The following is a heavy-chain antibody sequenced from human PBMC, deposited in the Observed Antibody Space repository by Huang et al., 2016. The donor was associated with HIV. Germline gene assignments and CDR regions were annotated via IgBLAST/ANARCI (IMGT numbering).Heavy chain of an antibody. CDR2: IYPGDSDV. J-gene: IGHJ3*01. V-gene: IGHV5-51*03. D-gene: IGHD2-21*02. CDR3: ARPPTYSDDGGYYIDAFGV. Sequence: EVQLVQSGAEMKRPGESLKISCKVSGYSFTRQWIGWVRQMPGKGPEWVGIIYPGDSDVKYSPTFQGQGTISADNSISTAYLQWKSLKVSDTAMYFCARPPTYSDDGGYYIDAFGVWGRGTMVTVS. CDR1: GYSFTRQW.